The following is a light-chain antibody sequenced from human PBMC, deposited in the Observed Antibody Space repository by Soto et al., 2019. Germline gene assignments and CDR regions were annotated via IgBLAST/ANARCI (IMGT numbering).Light chain of an antibody. CDR1: NIGSKS. V-gene: IGLV3-21*02. CDR3: QVWDSSIDHLYV. Sequence: SYELTQPPSVSVAPGQTARITCGGNNIGSKSVHWYQQKPGQAPVLVVYDDTDRPSGIPERFTDSNSGNTATLTISRVEAEDEADYYCQVWDSSIDHLYVFGTGTKVTVL. J-gene: IGLJ1*01. CDR2: DDT.